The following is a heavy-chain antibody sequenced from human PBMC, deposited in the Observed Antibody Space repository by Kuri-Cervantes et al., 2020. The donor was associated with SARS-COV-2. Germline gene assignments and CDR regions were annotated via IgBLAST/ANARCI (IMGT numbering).Heavy chain of an antibody. CDR1: GGSISSGDYY. CDR3: ARGGGSSGWFDY. CDR2: IYYSGST. Sequence: SCTVSGGSISSGDYYWSWIRQPPGKGLEWIGYIYYSGSTYYNPSLKSRVTISVDTSKNQFSLKLSSVTAADTAVYYCARGGGSSGWFDYWGQGTLVTVSS. J-gene: IGHJ4*02. V-gene: IGHV4-30-4*08. D-gene: IGHD6-19*01.